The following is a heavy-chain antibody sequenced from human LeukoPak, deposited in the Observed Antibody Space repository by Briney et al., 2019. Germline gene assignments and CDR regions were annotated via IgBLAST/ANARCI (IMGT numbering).Heavy chain of an antibody. CDR2: INDNGGSR. CDR3: ARYYGSGSYFYLDY. D-gene: IGHD3-10*01. V-gene: IGHV3-23*01. CDR1: GFTFSSYA. J-gene: IGHJ4*02. Sequence: GGSLRLSCAASGFTFSSYAMSWVRQAPGKGLEWVSGINDNGGSRYHADSVKGRFTISRDNSRSVLFLELASLRAEDTAVYYCARYYGSGSYFYLDYWGQGALVTVSS.